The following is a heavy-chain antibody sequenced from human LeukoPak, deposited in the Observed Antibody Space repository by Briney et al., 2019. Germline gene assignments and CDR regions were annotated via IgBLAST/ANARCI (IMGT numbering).Heavy chain of an antibody. V-gene: IGHV4-59*01. CDR2: IYYSGST. D-gene: IGHD6-13*01. CDR3: ARGGIAALGDAFDI. Sequence: SETLSLTCTVSGGSISSYYWSWIRQPPGKGLEWIGYIYYSGSTNYNPSLKSRVTISVDTSKNQFSLKLSSVTAADTAVYYCARGGIAALGDAFDIWGQGTMVTVSS. J-gene: IGHJ3*02. CDR1: GGSISSYY.